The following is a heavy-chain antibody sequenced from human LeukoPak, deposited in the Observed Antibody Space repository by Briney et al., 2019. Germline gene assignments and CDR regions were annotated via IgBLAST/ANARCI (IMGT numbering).Heavy chain of an antibody. CDR2: MNPNSGNT. CDR3: ARGQSWDYYDSSGYPMDV. CDR1: GYTFTSYD. D-gene: IGHD3-22*01. J-gene: IGHJ6*03. Sequence: ASVKVSCKASGYTFTSYDINWVRQATGQGLEWMGWMNPNSGNTGYAQKFQGRVTITRNTSISTAYMELSSLRSEDTAVYYCARGQSWDYYDSSGYPMDVWGKGTMVTVSS. V-gene: IGHV1-8*03.